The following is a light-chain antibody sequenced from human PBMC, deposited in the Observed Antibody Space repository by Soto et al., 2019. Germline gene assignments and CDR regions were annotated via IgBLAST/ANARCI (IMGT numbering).Light chain of an antibody. J-gene: IGKJ4*01. V-gene: IGKV1-33*01. Sequence: DIQMTQSPSSLSASVGDRVTITCQASQDISNYLNWYQHKPGKAPKTLIYDASTLETGVPSRFSGSGSGTDFTLIISSLQPEDIATYYCLQFHNLPTFGGGTKVDIK. CDR1: QDISNY. CDR3: LQFHNLPT. CDR2: DAS.